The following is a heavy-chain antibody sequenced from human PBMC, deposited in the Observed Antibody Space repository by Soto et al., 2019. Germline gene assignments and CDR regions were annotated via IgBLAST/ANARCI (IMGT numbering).Heavy chain of an antibody. CDR3: AKGPEYDILTGCDY. D-gene: IGHD3-9*01. J-gene: IGHJ4*02. CDR2: LSGGGSTT. CDR1: GFTFSLSA. V-gene: IGHV3-23*01. Sequence: EVQLLESGGGFVQPGESLRLSCAASGFTFSLSAMSWVRQAPGRGLVWVSSLSGGGSTTDYADSVKGRFTNSRDNSKNTVHLQMNSLRAEDTAVYYCAKGPEYDILTGCDYWGQGALVTVSS.